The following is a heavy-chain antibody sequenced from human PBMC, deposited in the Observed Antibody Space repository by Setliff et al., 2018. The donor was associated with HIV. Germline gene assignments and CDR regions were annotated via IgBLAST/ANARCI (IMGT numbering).Heavy chain of an antibody. Sequence: ASVKVSCKTSGYMFIAYGMSWVRRAPGQGLEWMGWIGPYNARTEYAQKVQGRVTLTTDTSTNTAYMELRSLRSDDAAVYYCAKTTPQPHYYYYVDVWGKGTTVTVSS. J-gene: IGHJ6*03. CDR1: GYMFIAYG. CDR3: AKTTPQPHYYYYVDV. V-gene: IGHV1-18*01. D-gene: IGHD4-17*01. CDR2: IGPYNART.